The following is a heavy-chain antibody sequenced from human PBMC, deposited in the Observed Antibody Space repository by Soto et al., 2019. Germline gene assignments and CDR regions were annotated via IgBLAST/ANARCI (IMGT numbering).Heavy chain of an antibody. Sequence: QVQLVESGGGLVKPGGSLRLSCAASGFTFSDYYMSWIRQAPGKGLEWVSYISSSSSYTNYADSVKGRFTISRDNAKNSLYLQMNRLRAEDAAVYYCARRGLRTHGMDVWGQGTTVTVSS. J-gene: IGHJ6*02. V-gene: IGHV3-11*05. CDR1: GFTFSDYY. CDR3: ARRGLRTHGMDV. CDR2: ISSSSSYT. D-gene: IGHD5-18*01.